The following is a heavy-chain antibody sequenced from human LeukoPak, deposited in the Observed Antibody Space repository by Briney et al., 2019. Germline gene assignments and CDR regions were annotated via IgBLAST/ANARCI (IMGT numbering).Heavy chain of an antibody. D-gene: IGHD3-10*01. CDR2: ISGSGGST. Sequence: PGGSLRLSCAASGFTFSSYAMSWVRQAPGKGLEWVSTISGSGGSTNYADSVKGRFTISRDNSKNTLYLQMNSLRVEDTAVYYCAKDDAFMVLRGYFDYWGQGTLVTVSS. CDR1: GFTFSSYA. J-gene: IGHJ4*02. CDR3: AKDDAFMVLRGYFDY. V-gene: IGHV3-23*01.